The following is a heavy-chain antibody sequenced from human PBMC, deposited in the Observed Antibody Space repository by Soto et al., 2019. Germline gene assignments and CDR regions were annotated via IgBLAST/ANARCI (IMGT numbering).Heavy chain of an antibody. V-gene: IGHV4-39*01. CDR2: IYYSGST. J-gene: IGHJ4*02. CDR3: ARVPASDPDYYFDY. Sequence: SETLSLTCTVSGGSISSSSYYWGWIRQPPGKGLEWIGSIYYSGSTYYNPSLKSRVTISVDTSKNQFSLKLSSVTAADTAVYYCARVPASDPDYYFDYWGQGTLVTVSS. CDR1: GGSISSSSYY. D-gene: IGHD2-21*01.